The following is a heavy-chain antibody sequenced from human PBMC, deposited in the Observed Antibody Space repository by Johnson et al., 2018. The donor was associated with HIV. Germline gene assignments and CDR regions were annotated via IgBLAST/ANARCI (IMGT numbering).Heavy chain of an antibody. Sequence: QLVESGGGLVEPGRSLRLSCAASGFSFDDYAMHWVRQAPGKGLEWVSGISWNSRSTGYSDSVKGRFTISRDNAKNFLYLQMNSLRAGDTALYYCVSVVRMPFSSDWKAFHIWGRDIGQRLF. CDR2: ISWNSRST. J-gene: IGHJ3*02. CDR3: VSVVRMPFSSDWKAFHI. D-gene: IGHD6-19*01. CDR1: GFSFDDYA. V-gene: IGHV3-9*01.